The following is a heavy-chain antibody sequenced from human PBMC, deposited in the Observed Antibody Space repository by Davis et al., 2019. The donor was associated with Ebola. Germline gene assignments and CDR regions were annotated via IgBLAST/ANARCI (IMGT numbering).Heavy chain of an antibody. Sequence: ASVKVSCKVSGYTLTELSMHWVRQAPGKGLEWMGGFDPEETETIYAQKFQGRVTMTEDTSTDTAYMDLSSLRSEDTALYYCTTPGGQDSGYDVFDIWGQGTMVTVSS. J-gene: IGHJ3*02. D-gene: IGHD5-12*01. CDR2: FDPEETET. CDR1: GYTLTELS. CDR3: TTPGGQDSGYDVFDI. V-gene: IGHV1-24*01.